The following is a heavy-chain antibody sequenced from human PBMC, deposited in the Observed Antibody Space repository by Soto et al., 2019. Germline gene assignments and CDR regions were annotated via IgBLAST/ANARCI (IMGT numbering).Heavy chain of an antibody. V-gene: IGHV3-33*01. Sequence: GGSLRLSCAASGFPFSSYGMHWVRQAPGKGLEWVAVIWYDGSNKYYAGPVKGRFTISRDNSKNTLYLQMNSLRAEDTAVYYCARTAYYDSSGYNYWGQGTLVTVSS. CDR1: GFPFSSYG. D-gene: IGHD3-22*01. CDR2: IWYDGSNK. J-gene: IGHJ4*02. CDR3: ARTAYYDSSGYNY.